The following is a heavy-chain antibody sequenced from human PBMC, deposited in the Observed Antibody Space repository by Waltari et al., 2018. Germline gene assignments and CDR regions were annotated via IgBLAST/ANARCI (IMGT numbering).Heavy chain of an antibody. CDR3: ARVEMATIMGVFDY. J-gene: IGHJ4*02. Sequence: QVQLQQWGAGLLKPSETLSLTCAVYGGSFSGYYWSWIRQPPGKGLEWIGEIKHSGSTNYNPSLKSRVTISVDTSKNQFSLKLSSVTAADTAVYYCARVEMATIMGVFDYWVQGTLVTVSS. V-gene: IGHV4-34*01. CDR2: IKHSGST. CDR1: GGSFSGYY. D-gene: IGHD5-12*01.